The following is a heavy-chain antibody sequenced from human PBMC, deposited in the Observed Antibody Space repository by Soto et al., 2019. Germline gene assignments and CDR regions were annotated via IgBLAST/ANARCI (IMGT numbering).Heavy chain of an antibody. V-gene: IGHV4-61*01. D-gene: IGHD6-19*01. J-gene: IGHJ4*02. CDR2: IYYSGST. CDR3: ARDFSVRRWLAARHYFDY. Sequence: SETLSLTCTVSGGSVSSGSYYWSWIRQPPGKGLEWIGYIYYSGSTNYNPSLKSRVTISVDTSKNQFSLKLSSVTAADTAVYYCARDFSVRRWLAARHYFDYWGQGTRVTVAS. CDR1: GGSVSSGSYY.